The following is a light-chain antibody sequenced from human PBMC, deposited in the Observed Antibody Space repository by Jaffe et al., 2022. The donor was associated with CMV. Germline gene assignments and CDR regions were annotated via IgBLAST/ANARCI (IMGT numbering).Light chain of an antibody. CDR2: ATS. CDR1: ESVSNY. V-gene: IGKV3-11*01. CDR3: QQRSNWYT. Sequence: EIVLTQSPATLSLSPGERATLSCRASESVSNYLAWYQQKPGQAPRLLIYATSKRATGIPARFSGSGSGTDFTLTISGLESEDFAIYYCQQRSNWYTFGQGTRLQIK. J-gene: IGKJ2*01.